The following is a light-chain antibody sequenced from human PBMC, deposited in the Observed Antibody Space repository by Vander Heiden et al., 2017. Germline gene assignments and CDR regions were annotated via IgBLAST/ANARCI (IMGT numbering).Light chain of an antibody. CDR3: QQYSTFSYT. V-gene: IGKV1-5*03. J-gene: IGKJ2*01. CDR1: QSINGV. Sequence: DIQMTNSPSRLSASVGDRVTITCRASQSINGVLAWYQQKPGKAPKLLIYKASTLESGVPSRFSGSGSGTEFTLTISSLQPDDFASYYCQQYSTFSYTFGQGTKLEIK. CDR2: KAS.